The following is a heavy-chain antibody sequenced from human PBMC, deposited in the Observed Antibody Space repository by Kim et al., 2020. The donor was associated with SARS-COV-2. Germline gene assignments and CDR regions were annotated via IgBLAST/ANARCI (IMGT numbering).Heavy chain of an antibody. Sequence: GGSLRLSCAASGFTFSKACMSWVRQAPGKGLEWVGRIKSKADGGTKDYAAPVKGRFTISRDDSKNTLYLQMNSLKTEDTAVYYCTTDNFYSSPAGLLDYWGQGTLVTVSS. J-gene: IGHJ4*02. CDR3: TTDNFYSSPAGLLDY. CDR1: GFTFSKAC. D-gene: IGHD6-19*01. CDR2: IKSKADGGTK. V-gene: IGHV3-15*01.